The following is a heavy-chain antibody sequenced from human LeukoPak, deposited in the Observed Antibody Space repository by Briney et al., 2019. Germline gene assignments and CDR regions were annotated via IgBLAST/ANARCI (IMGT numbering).Heavy chain of an antibody. V-gene: IGHV3-7*01. CDR2: IKQDGSEQ. J-gene: IGHJ4*02. CDR3: AREGLDSSGYYYDY. Sequence: PGGSLRLSCAASGFTFSSYWMSWVRQAPGKGLEWVANIKQDGSEQYYVDSVKGRFTLSRDNAKNSVYLQMNRLRGEDTAVYYCAREGLDSSGYYYDYWGRESWSSSPQ. CDR1: GFTFSSYW. D-gene: IGHD3-22*01.